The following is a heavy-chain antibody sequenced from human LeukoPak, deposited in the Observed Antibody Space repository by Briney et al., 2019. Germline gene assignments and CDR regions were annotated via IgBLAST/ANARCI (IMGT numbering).Heavy chain of an antibody. Sequence: SETLSLTCTVSGGSISSYYWSWIRQPPGKGLEWIGYIYYSGSTNYNPSLKSRVTISVDTSKNQFSLKLSSVTAADTAAYYCARGRGAVAGTFDYWGQGTLVTVSS. CDR3: ARGRGAVAGTFDY. CDR2: IYYSGST. V-gene: IGHV4-59*01. CDR1: GGSISSYY. J-gene: IGHJ4*02. D-gene: IGHD6-19*01.